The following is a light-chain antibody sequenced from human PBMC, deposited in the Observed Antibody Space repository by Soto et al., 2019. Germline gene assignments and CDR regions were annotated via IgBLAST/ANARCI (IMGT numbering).Light chain of an antibody. CDR1: QSVSVN. CDR3: QQYHDWPRT. CDR2: GAS. J-gene: IGKJ1*01. Sequence: EIVMTQSPAALSVSRGERATLSCRASQSVSVNLAWYQQRPGQAPRLLIYGASIRATGIPARFSGSESRTEFTLTISSVRSEDCAVYYCQQYHDWPRTFGQGTKVDIK. V-gene: IGKV3-15*01.